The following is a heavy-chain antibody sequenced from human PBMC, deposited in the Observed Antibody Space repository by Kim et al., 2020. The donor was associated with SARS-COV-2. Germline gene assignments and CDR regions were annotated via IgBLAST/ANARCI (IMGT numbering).Heavy chain of an antibody. D-gene: IGHD3-16*02. Sequence: SETLSLTCTVSGGSISSSSYYWGWIRQPPGKGLEWIGSIYYSGSTYYNPSLKSRVTISVDTSKNQFSLKLSSVTAADTAVYYCARLPRMITFGRVIVIVPHEDAFDIWGQGTMVTVSS. CDR1: GGSISSSSYY. J-gene: IGHJ3*02. CDR2: IYYSGST. CDR3: ARLPRMITFGRVIVIVPHEDAFDI. V-gene: IGHV4-39*01.